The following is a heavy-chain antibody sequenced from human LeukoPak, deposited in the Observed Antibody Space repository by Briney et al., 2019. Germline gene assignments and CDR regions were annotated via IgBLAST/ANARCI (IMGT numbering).Heavy chain of an antibody. V-gene: IGHV3-21*01. J-gene: IGHJ3*01. Sequence: GGSLRLSCAASGFTFRSYSMNWVRPAPGKGLGWVSSISSSSSYIYYADSVKGRFTISRDNAKNSLYLQMNSLRAEDTAVYYCARDLGHYYGSGSYYCWGQGTMVTVSS. CDR2: ISSSSSYI. D-gene: IGHD3-10*01. CDR3: ARDLGHYYGSGSYYC. CDR1: GFTFRSYS.